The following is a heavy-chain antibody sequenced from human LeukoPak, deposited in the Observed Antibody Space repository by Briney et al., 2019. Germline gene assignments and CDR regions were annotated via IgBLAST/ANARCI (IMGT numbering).Heavy chain of an antibody. CDR3: AREELRRGNWFDP. V-gene: IGHV4-59*01. CDR1: GGSISSYY. J-gene: IGHJ5*02. D-gene: IGHD1-7*01. CDR2: IYYSGST. Sequence: PSETRSLTCTVSGGSISSYYWSWIRQPPGKGLEWIGYIYYSGSTNYNPSLKSRVTISVDTSKNQFSLKLSSVTAADTAVYYCAREELRRGNWFDPWGQGTLVTVSS.